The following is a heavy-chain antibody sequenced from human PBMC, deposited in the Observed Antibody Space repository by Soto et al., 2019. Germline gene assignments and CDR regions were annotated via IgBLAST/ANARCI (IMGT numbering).Heavy chain of an antibody. V-gene: IGHV3-23*01. CDR2: ISGSGGST. CDR1: GFTFSSYA. CDR3: AKSSRSGSHSPYYYYGMDV. J-gene: IGHJ6*02. Sequence: GSLRLSCAASGFTFSSYAMSWVRQAPGKGLEWVSAISGSGGSTYYADSVKGRFTISRDNSKNTLYLQMNSLRAEDTAVYYCAKSSRSGSHSPYYYYGMDVWGQGTTVTVSS. D-gene: IGHD3-22*01.